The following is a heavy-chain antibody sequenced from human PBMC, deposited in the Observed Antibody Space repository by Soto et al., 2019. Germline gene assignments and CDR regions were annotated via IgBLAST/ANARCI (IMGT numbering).Heavy chain of an antibody. J-gene: IGHJ4*02. CDR3: ARAVGPFDY. CDR2: IWYDGSNK. Sequence: QVQLGESGGGVAQPGRSLRLSCAASGFTFSTYGMHWLRQAPGKGLEWVAVIWYDGSNKYYADSVKGRFTISRDNSKNTLYLHMNSLRAEDTAISYCARAVGPFDYWGQGTLVTVSS. V-gene: IGHV3-33*01. CDR1: GFTFSTYG.